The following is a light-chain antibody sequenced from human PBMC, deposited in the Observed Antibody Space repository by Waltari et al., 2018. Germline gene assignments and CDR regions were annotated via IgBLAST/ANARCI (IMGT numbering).Light chain of an antibody. CDR1: SSDVGRFNY. CDR2: DVN. CDR3: CSYAGSYTLV. Sequence: QSALTQPRSVSGSPGQSVTISCTGTSSDVGRFNYVSWHQQHPGKAPKLMIYDVNKRPSGVPDRFSGSKSGNTASLTISGLQAEDDADYYCCSYAGSYTLVFGGGTKLTVL. V-gene: IGLV2-11*01. J-gene: IGLJ3*02.